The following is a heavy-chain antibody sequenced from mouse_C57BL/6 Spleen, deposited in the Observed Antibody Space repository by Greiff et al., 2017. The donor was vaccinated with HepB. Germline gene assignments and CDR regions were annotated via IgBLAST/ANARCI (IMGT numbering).Heavy chain of an antibody. V-gene: IGHV3-1*01. CDR2: ISYSGST. J-gene: IGHJ3*01. CDR3: ARGGYYGSRAWFAY. CDR1: GYSITSGYD. D-gene: IGHD1-1*01. Sequence: EVKLLESGPGMVKPSQSLSLTCTVTGYSITSGYDWHWIRHFPGNKLEWMGYISYSGSTNYNPSLKSRISITHDTSKNHFFLKLNSVTTEDTATYYCARGGYYGSRAWFAYWGQGTLVTVSA.